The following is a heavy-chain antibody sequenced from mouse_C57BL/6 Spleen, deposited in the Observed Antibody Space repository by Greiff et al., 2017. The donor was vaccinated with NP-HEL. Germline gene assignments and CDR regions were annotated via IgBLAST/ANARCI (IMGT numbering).Heavy chain of an antibody. Sequence: VQLQQSGAELMKPGASVKLSCKATGYTFTGYWIEWVKQRPGHGLEWIGEILPGSGSTNYNEKFKGKATFTADTSSNTAYMQLSSLTTEDSAIYYCARREYDGYYVGYAMDYWGQGTSVTVSS. J-gene: IGHJ4*01. CDR2: ILPGSGST. V-gene: IGHV1-9*01. D-gene: IGHD2-3*01. CDR1: GYTFTGYW. CDR3: ARREYDGYYVGYAMDY.